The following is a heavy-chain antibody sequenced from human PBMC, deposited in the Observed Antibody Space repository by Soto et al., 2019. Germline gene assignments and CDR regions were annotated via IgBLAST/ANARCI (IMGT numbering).Heavy chain of an antibody. J-gene: IGHJ4*02. CDR2: IWNDGSNK. V-gene: IGHV3-33*01. Sequence: QVQLVESGGGVVQPGRSLRLSCAASGFTFRSYATHWVRQATGKGLEWVALIWNDGSNKYYADSVKGRFTISRDNSKNTLYLPMNSLRAEDTAVFYCARGNRSFDIDLCGQGTLVTVSS. CDR1: GFTFRSYA. D-gene: IGHD1-26*01. CDR3: ARGNRSFDIDL.